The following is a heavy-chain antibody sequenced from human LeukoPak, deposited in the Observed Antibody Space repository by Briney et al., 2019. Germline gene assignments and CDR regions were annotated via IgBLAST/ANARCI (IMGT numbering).Heavy chain of an antibody. CDR1: GFTFSDYY. CDR3: ARGAKYCSSTSCQPWFDP. CDR2: ISSSGSTI. J-gene: IGHJ5*02. D-gene: IGHD2-2*01. Sequence: GSLRLSCAASGFTFSDYYMSWIRQAPGKGLEWVSYISSSGSTIYYADSVKGRFTISRDNAKNSLYLQMNSLRAEDTAVYYCARGAKYCSSTSCQPWFDPWGQGTLVTVSS. V-gene: IGHV3-11*04.